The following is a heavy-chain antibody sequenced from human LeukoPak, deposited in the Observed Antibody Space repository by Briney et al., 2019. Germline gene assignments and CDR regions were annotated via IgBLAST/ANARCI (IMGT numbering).Heavy chain of an antibody. J-gene: IGHJ4*02. V-gene: IGHV3-23*01. CDR1: GFTFSSYA. D-gene: IGHD6-19*01. Sequence: GGSLRLSCAASGFTFSSYAMSWVRHAPGKGREWVSATSGSGGSTYYADSVKGRFTISRDNSTNTLYLQMHSLSAEDTAVYYCAKDSHSSGWSRPFDYWGQGTLVTVSS. CDR2: TSGSGGST. CDR3: AKDSHSSGWSRPFDY.